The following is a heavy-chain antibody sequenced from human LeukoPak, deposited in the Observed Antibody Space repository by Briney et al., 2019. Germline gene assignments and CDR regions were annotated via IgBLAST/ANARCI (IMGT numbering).Heavy chain of an antibody. CDR2: ISYDGSNK. CDR1: GFTFSSYA. D-gene: IGHD5-12*01. V-gene: IGHV3-30*03. Sequence: QTGGSLRLSCAASGFTFSSYAMHWVRQAPGKGLEWVAVISYDGSNKYYADSVKGRFTISRDNSKNTLYLQMNSLRAEDTAVYYCARVLAYDPPHDAFDIWGQGTMVTVSS. CDR3: ARVLAYDPPHDAFDI. J-gene: IGHJ3*02.